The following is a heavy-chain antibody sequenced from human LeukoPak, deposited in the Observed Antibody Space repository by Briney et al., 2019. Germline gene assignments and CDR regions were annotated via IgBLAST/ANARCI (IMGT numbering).Heavy chain of an antibody. V-gene: IGHV3-21*01. CDR1: GFTFSSYS. CDR3: AREGDGYIYIDC. Sequence: PGGSLRLSCAASGFTFSSYSMNWVRQAPGKGLEWVSSISSSSSYIYYADSVKGRLTIYRDNAKNSLYLQMNSLRAEDTAVYYCAREGDGYIYIDCWGQGTLVTVSS. CDR2: ISSSSSYI. D-gene: IGHD5-24*01. J-gene: IGHJ4*02.